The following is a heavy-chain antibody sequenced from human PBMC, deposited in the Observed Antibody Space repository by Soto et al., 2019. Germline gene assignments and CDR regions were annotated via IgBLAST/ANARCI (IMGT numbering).Heavy chain of an antibody. V-gene: IGHV4-30-4*01. CDR3: ARGLGAWGYFDL. D-gene: IGHD3-16*01. CDR2: IYYSGST. Sequence: QVQLQESGPGLVNPSQTLSLTCTVSGGSISSGDYYWSWIRQPPGKVLEWIGYIYYSGSTYYNPSLKSRVTLSVDTSKNQFALKLSSVTAADTAVYYCARGLGAWGYFDLWGRGPVLTVSS. CDR1: GGSISSGDYY. J-gene: IGHJ2*01.